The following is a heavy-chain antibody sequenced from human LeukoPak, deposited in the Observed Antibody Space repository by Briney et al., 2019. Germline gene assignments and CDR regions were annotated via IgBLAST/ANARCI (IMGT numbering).Heavy chain of an antibody. CDR2: ISGSGGST. CDR3: AKELLYGSGISMDY. V-gene: IGHV3-23*01. D-gene: IGHD3-10*01. J-gene: IGHJ4*02. Sequence: GGSLSLSCAASGFTFSSYAMSWVRQAPGKGLEWVSAISGSGGSTYYADSVKGRFTISRDNSKNTLYLQMNSLRAEDTAVYYCAKELLYGSGISMDYWGQGTLVTVSS. CDR1: GFTFSSYA.